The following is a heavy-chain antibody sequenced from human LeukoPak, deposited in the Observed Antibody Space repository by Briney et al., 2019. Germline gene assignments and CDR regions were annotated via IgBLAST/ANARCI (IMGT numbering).Heavy chain of an antibody. J-gene: IGHJ6*02. CDR1: GYTFTSYD. V-gene: IGHV1-8*01. CDR3: ARAGPYCSGGSCYLRLYYYYGMDV. Sequence: AASVKLSCKASGYTFTSYDIIWVRHATGQGLEWMGWMNPNSGNTGYAQKFQGRVTMTRNTSISTAYMELSSLRSEDTAVYYCARAGPYCSGGSCYLRLYYYYGMDVWGQGTTVTVSS. CDR2: MNPNSGNT. D-gene: IGHD2-15*01.